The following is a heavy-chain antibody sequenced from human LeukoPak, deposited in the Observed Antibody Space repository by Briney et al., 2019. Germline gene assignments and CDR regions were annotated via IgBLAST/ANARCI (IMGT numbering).Heavy chain of an antibody. CDR2: IYHSGST. CDR1: GDSISSNNW. J-gene: IGHJ4*02. V-gene: IGHV4-4*02. Sequence: PSGTLSLTCVVSGDSISSNNWWSWVRQPPGKGLEWIGEIYHSGSTNYNPSLKSRVTISVDKSKNQFSLKLNSVTAADTAGYYCARKDYGSGSFSRSFDSWGQGTLVTVSS. D-gene: IGHD3-10*01. CDR3: ARKDYGSGSFSRSFDS.